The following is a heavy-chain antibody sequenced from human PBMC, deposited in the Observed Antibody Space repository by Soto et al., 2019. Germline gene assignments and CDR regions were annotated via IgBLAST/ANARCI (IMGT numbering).Heavy chain of an antibody. Sequence: GGSLRLSCAASGFAFSSYGMSWVRQAPGKGLEWVSGISGSGSNTYYAASVKGRFTISRDNSENTLFLQMNSLRDEDTAVYLCAKVSSSGWYDAFDIWGQGTMVTVSS. CDR2: ISGSGSNT. J-gene: IGHJ3*02. CDR1: GFAFSSYG. D-gene: IGHD6-13*01. CDR3: AKVSSSGWYDAFDI. V-gene: IGHV3-23*01.